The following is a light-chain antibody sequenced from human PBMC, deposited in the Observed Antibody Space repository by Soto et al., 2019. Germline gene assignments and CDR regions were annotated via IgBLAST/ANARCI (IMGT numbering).Light chain of an antibody. CDR3: QQYGNSPPWT. V-gene: IGKV3-20*01. CDR1: QSVSSSY. CDR2: GAS. J-gene: IGKJ1*01. Sequence: EIVLTQSPGTLSLSPGERATLSCRASQSVSSSYLAWYQQKPGQAPRLLIYGASSRATGIPDRFSGSGSGTDFTLTINRLEPEDFAVDYCQQYGNSPPWTFGQGTQV.